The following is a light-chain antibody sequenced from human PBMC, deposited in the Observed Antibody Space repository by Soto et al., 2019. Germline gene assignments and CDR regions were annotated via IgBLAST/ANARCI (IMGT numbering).Light chain of an antibody. Sequence: VMTQSPATLSVSPGERATLSCRASQSVSSSLAWYQQQPGQAPRLLIYGASTRATGIPAGFSGSGSGTDFTLTISSLQSEDFALYYCQQYNNWWTFGQGTKVQIK. CDR3: QQYNNWWT. CDR1: QSVSSS. CDR2: GAS. V-gene: IGKV3-15*01. J-gene: IGKJ1*01.